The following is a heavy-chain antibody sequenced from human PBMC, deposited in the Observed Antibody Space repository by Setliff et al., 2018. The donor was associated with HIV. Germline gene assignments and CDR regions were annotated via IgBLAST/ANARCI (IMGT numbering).Heavy chain of an antibody. CDR2: ISYGGST. D-gene: IGHD3-16*01. J-gene: IGHJ4*02. V-gene: IGHV4-39*01. CDR3: ARRTLITGYDY. CDR1: GGSISSSSYY. Sequence: SETLSLTCTVSGGSISSSSYYWGWIRQPPGKGLKWIGSISYGGSTHYNPSLKSRVTISVDTSRKQFSLKVNSVTAADTAVYYCARRTLITGYDYWGQGTLVTVSS.